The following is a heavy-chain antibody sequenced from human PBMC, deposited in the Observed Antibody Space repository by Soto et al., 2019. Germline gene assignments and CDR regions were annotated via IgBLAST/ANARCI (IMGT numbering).Heavy chain of an antibody. CDR2: ISASGGST. V-gene: IGHV3-23*01. D-gene: IGHD3-16*02. CDR3: AKDGLNDYIWGSHRPTFDY. Sequence: GGSLRLSCAASGFTFSNYAMSWVRQSPGKGLEWVSTISASGGSTYYADSVKGRFTISRDNSKNTLYLRMKRLRAEDTAVYYCAKDGLNDYIWGSHRPTFDYWGQGTLVTVSS. CDR1: GFTFSNYA. J-gene: IGHJ4*02.